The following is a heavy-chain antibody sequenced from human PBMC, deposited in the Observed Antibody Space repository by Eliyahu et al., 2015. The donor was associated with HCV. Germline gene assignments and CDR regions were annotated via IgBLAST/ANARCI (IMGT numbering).Heavy chain of an antibody. V-gene: IGHV4-59*13. Sequence: QVQLQESGPGLVKPSETLSLTCTVSGGXITPYYWRWIRQPPGKGLEWIGYIHYSGSTNYNPSLKXRVTISVDTSNNQFSLNLTSVTAADTAVYYCASGGGGIAVAGTGGWFDPWGQGTLVTVSS. J-gene: IGHJ5*02. CDR3: ASGGGGIAVAGTGGWFDP. CDR2: IHYSGST. CDR1: GGXITPYY. D-gene: IGHD6-19*01.